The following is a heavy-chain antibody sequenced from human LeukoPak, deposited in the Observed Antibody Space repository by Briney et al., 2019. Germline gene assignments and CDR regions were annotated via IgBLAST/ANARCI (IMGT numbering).Heavy chain of an antibody. Sequence: SETLSLTCSLSGASINSHYWTWIRQPAGKGLEWIGRIYISGSTNYSPSLKSRVTMSVDTSKNQFSLNLISVTAADTAVYYCARALNPRTGTYYFDYWGQGTLVTVSS. D-gene: IGHD4/OR15-4a*01. V-gene: IGHV4-4*07. J-gene: IGHJ4*02. CDR2: IYISGST. CDR1: GASINSHY. CDR3: ARALNPRTGTYYFDY.